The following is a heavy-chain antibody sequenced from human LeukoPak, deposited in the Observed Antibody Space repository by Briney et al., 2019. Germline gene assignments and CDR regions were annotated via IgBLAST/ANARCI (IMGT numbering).Heavy chain of an antibody. D-gene: IGHD3-16*01. CDR1: GFTFSSYA. J-gene: IGHJ4*02. CDR3: SKDQRPWGEGVFDY. Sequence: GGSLRLSCAASGFTFSSYAMSWVRQAPGKELEWVSAISGSGGSTYYADSVKGRFTISRDNSKNTLYLQMNSLRAEDTAVYYCSKDQRPWGEGVFDYWGQGTLVTVSS. CDR2: ISGSGGST. V-gene: IGHV3-23*01.